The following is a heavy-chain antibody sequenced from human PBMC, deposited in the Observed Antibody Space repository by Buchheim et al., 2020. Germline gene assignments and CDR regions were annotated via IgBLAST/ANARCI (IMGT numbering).Heavy chain of an antibody. CDR2: INPSGGST. Sequence: QVQLVQSGAEVKNLGASVKVSCKASGYTFTSYYIHCVRQAPGQGLEWMGIINPSGGSTSFAQKFQGRITLTRDTYTSTVYMELSSLRSEDTAVYYCARGGYSYGSYYFDYWGQGTL. CDR1: GYTFTSYY. V-gene: IGHV1-46*01. D-gene: IGHD5-18*01. J-gene: IGHJ4*02. CDR3: ARGGYSYGSYYFDY.